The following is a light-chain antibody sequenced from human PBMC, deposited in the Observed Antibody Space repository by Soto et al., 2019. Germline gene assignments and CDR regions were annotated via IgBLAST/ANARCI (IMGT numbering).Light chain of an antibody. CDR3: AAWDDSLSAWV. V-gene: IGLV1-47*01. J-gene: IGLJ3*02. CDR2: KTD. Sequence: QSVLTQPPSASGTPGQRITISCSGSSSNIGSNYVYWYQKFPGTAPKLLIFKTDARPSGVPERFSGSNSGSSASLAISGLRSEDEADYFCAAWDDSLSAWVFGGGTKLTVL. CDR1: SSNIGSNY.